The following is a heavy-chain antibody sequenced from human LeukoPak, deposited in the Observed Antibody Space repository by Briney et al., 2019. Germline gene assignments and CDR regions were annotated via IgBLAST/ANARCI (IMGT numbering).Heavy chain of an antibody. CDR2: LYYSGIT. CDR1: GGSVSSNY. CDR3: ARHADSSGWFPFDY. V-gene: IGHV4-59*08. Sequence: SETLSLTCSVSGGSVSSNYWSWIRQPPGKTLEWIGYLYYSGITKYNPSLKSRVTISVDTSKNQFPLKLSSVTAADTAVYYCARHADSSGWFPFDYWGQGTLVTVSS. D-gene: IGHD6-19*01. J-gene: IGHJ4*02.